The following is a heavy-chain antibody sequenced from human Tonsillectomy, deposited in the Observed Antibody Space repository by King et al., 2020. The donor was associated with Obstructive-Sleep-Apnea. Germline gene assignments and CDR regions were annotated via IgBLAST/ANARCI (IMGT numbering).Heavy chain of an antibody. CDR1: GGSLSSGDYY. V-gene: IGHV4-30-4*01. Sequence: QLQESGPGLVKPSQTLSLTCTVSGGSLSSGDYYWSWIRQPPGKGLEWIGYIYYSGRTYYNPSLKSRVTISVDTSKNQFSLKLSSVTAADTAVYYCARDGYNSGAFDIWGQGTMVTVSS. J-gene: IGHJ3*02. CDR3: ARDGYNSGAFDI. CDR2: IYYSGRT. D-gene: IGHD5-24*01.